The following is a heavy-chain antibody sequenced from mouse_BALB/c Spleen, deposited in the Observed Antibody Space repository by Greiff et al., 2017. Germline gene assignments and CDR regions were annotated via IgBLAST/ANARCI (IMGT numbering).Heavy chain of an antibody. V-gene: IGHV10-1*02. CDR3: VSPFYDGYYPFAY. J-gene: IGHJ3*01. CDR1: GFTFNTYA. CDR2: IRSKSNNYAT. D-gene: IGHD2-3*01. Sequence: EVQLVESGGGLVQPKGSLKLSCAASGFTFNTYAMNWVRQAPGKGLEWVARIRSKSNNYATYYADSVKDRFTISRDDSQSMLYLQMNNLKTEDTAMYYCVSPFYDGYYPFAYWGQGTLVTVSA.